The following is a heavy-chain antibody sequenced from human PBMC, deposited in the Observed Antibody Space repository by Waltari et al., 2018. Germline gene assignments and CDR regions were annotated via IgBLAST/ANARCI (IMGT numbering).Heavy chain of an antibody. J-gene: IGHJ4*02. CDR3: ARVERSRRLAYCGGDCYSD. V-gene: IGHV1-69*01. D-gene: IGHD2-21*02. CDR2: TSPTFGTA. Sequence: QVQLVQSGAEVKKPGSSVKVSCKASGGTFSSYAISWVRQAPGQGLEWMGGTSPTFGTANYDKKFQGRVTMTADESTSTAYRELSSLRSEDTAVYYCARVERSRRLAYCGGDCYSDWGQGTLVTVSS. CDR1: GGTFSSYA.